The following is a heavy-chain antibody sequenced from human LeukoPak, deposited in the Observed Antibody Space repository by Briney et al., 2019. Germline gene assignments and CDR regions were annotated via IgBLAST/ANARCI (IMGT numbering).Heavy chain of an antibody. Sequence: SETLSLTCTVSGGSIGSYYWSWIRQPPGKGLEWIGYIYYSGSTNYNPSLKSRVTISVDTSKNQFSLKLSSVTAADTAVYYCARLYGSGFAVDYWGQGTLVTVSS. J-gene: IGHJ4*02. V-gene: IGHV4-59*08. CDR1: GGSIGSYY. D-gene: IGHD3-10*01. CDR3: ARLYGSGFAVDY. CDR2: IYYSGST.